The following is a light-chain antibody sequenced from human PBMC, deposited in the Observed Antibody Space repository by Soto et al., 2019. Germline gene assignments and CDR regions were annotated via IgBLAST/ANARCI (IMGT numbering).Light chain of an antibody. CDR3: MQPVQSWP. V-gene: IGKV2-28*01. J-gene: IGKJ1*01. CDR1: QSLLQSNGYNY. Sequence: DIVMTQSPLSLPVTPGEPASISCRSSQSLLQSNGYNYLDWYLQKPGQSPQLLIYLGSNRASGVPDGVSGSGAGTDFTLKLSRVEAEDVGGYYCMQPVQSWPFGQGTKLQFK. CDR2: LGS.